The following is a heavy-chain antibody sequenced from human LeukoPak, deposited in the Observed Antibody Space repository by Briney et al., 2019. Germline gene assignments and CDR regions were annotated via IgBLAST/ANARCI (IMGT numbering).Heavy chain of an antibody. CDR2: ISSSGSTI. D-gene: IGHD2-15*01. V-gene: IGHV3-48*03. CDR1: GFTFSSYE. CDR3: AKVLLYCSGGRCYPGYFDY. Sequence: GGSLRLSCAASGFTFSSYEMNWVRQAPGKGLEWVSYISSSGSTIYYADSVKGRFTISRDNSKNTLYLQMNSLRAEDTAVYYCAKVLLYCSGGRCYPGYFDYWGQGTLVTVST. J-gene: IGHJ4*02.